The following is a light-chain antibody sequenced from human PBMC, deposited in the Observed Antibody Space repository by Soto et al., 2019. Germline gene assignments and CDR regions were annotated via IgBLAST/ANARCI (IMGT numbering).Light chain of an antibody. CDR1: QSLNSN. CDR3: QQYNTWPWT. J-gene: IGKJ1*01. V-gene: IGKV3-15*01. CDR2: GAS. Sequence: ETVMTQSPATLSVSPGERATLSCRASQSLNSNLAWYQQKPGQAPRLLIDGASDRATGIPDGFSGSGYGTEFTLSISSLQSEDFAVYYCQQYNTWPWTFGQGTKVEIK.